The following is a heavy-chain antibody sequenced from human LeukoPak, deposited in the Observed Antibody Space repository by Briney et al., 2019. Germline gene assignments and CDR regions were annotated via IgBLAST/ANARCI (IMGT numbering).Heavy chain of an antibody. CDR2: ISGDGGST. V-gene: IGHV3-43*02. D-gene: IGHD6-6*01. J-gene: IGHJ4*02. CDR3: ARVTGYSISSYYFDF. Sequence: PGGSLRLSCAASGFTFDDYAMHWVRQAPGKGLEWVSLISGDGGSTYYADSVKGRFTISRDNSKNSLYLQMNRLRAEDTAVYYCARVTGYSISSYYFDFWGQGTLVTVSS. CDR1: GFTFDDYA.